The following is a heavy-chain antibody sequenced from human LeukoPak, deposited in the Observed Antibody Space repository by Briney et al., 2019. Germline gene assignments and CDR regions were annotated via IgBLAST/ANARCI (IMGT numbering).Heavy chain of an antibody. J-gene: IGHJ4*02. CDR1: GGSISSYY. CDR3: ARGPYDFWSGYDFDY. CDR2: IYYSGST. V-gene: IGHV4-59*01. D-gene: IGHD3-3*01. Sequence: PSETLSLTCTVSGGSISSYYWSWIRQPPGKGLEWIGYIYYSGSTNYNPSLKSRVTISVDTSKNQFSLKLSSVTAADTAVYYCARGPYDFWSGYDFDYWGQGTLVTVSS.